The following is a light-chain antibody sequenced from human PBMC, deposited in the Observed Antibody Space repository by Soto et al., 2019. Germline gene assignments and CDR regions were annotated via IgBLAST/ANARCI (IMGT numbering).Light chain of an antibody. V-gene: IGLV7-46*01. Sequence: QAVVTQDPSLTVSPGGTVTLTCGSSTGGVTSGHYPHWFQKKPGQAPRTLIHDTSNKHSWTPARFSGSLLGGKAALTLSGAQHEEEAEYSCLLAYNAAWVFGGGTKLTVL. J-gene: IGLJ2*01. CDR3: LLAYNAAWV. CDR2: DTS. CDR1: TGGVTSGHY.